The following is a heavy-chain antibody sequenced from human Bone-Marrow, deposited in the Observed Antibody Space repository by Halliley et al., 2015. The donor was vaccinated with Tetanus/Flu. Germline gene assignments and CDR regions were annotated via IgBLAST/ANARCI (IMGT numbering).Heavy chain of an antibody. Sequence: SLRLSCVGSGFTFSSYGMNWVRQAPGKGLEWVSNIKRDGSKTYYADSVKGRFTISRDNSKNSLYVQMNSLRVEDTGVYYCARLAEAGFAGWGPGPLVPVSS. D-gene: IGHD6-13*01. CDR1: GFTFSSYG. V-gene: IGHV3-7*01. CDR3: ARLAEAGFAG. CDR2: IKRDGSKT. J-gene: IGHJ4*02.